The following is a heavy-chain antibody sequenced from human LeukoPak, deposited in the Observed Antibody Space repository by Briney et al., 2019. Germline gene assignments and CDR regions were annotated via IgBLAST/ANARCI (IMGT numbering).Heavy chain of an antibody. J-gene: IGHJ3*02. CDR2: IYYSGGT. Sequence: SESLSLTCTVSGGSISSNYWTWIRQPPGKGLVWIGYIYYSGGTKYNPSLKSRVAISVDTSKNQFSLKLSSVTAADTAVYYCARGGNTFWDAFDIWGQGTMVTVSS. D-gene: IGHD3-3*01. CDR1: GGSISSNY. CDR3: ARGGNTFWDAFDI. V-gene: IGHV4-59*01.